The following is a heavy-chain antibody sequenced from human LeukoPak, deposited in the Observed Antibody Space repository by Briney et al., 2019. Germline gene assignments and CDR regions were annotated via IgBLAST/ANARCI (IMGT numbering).Heavy chain of an antibody. J-gene: IGHJ4*02. CDR2: ITPNADRA. V-gene: IGHV3-23*01. CDR3: SRDGPRDYDILTALDY. Sequence: PGGSLRLSCAASGFTFGSYGMSWVRQAPGKGLEWVSFITPNADRASYADSVKGRFTISRDNSKSMLYLQMNGLRPEDTAVYYCSRDGPRDYDILTALDYWGQGTVVSVSS. D-gene: IGHD3-9*01. CDR1: GFTFGSYG.